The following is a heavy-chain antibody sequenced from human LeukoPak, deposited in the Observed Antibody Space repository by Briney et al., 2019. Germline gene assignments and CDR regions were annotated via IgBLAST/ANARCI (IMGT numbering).Heavy chain of an antibody. V-gene: IGHV4-59*01. Sequence: SETLSLTCTVSGGSISTYYWNWIRQAPGKGLEWIGYVYSIGRTNSNPTLRSRVTISVDTSKNQFSQRLTSVTAADTAVYYCAREHSVGGGLDAFDMWGQGTMVTVS. CDR3: AREHSVGGGLDAFDM. CDR1: GGSISTYY. J-gene: IGHJ3*02. D-gene: IGHD3-16*01. CDR2: VYSIGRT.